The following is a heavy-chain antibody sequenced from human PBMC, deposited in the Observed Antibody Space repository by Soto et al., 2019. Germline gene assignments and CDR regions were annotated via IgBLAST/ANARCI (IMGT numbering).Heavy chain of an antibody. V-gene: IGHV1-69*06. CDR3: AREDYSNYGVYYYYGMDV. Sequence: GASLNVSCKASGCTISSYAISRVRQAPGQVLEWMGGIIPIFGTANYAQKFQGRVTITADKSTSTAYMELSSLRSEDTAVYYCAREDYSNYGVYYYYGMDVWGQGTAVTVSS. CDR2: IIPIFGTA. CDR1: GCTISSYA. J-gene: IGHJ6*02. D-gene: IGHD4-4*01.